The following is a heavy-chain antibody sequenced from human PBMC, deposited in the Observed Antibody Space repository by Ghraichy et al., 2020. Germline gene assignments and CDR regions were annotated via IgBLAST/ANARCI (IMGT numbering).Heavy chain of an antibody. J-gene: IGHJ3*02. CDR1: GFTLSNYW. CDR2: IKEDGSEK. CDR3: ARGSLAQSYYDSSNYYSDAFDI. D-gene: IGHD3-22*01. Sequence: LSLTCAASGFTLSNYWMSWVRQAPGKGLEWVANIKEDGSEKYYVDSVKGRFGISRDNAKNSLYPQMNSLRAEDPAVYYCARGSLAQSYYDSSNYYSDAFDIWGQGTMVTVSS. V-gene: IGHV3-7*03.